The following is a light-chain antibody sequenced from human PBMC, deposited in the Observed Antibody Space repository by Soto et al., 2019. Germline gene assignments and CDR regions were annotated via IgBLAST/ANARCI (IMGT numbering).Light chain of an antibody. CDR2: GAS. CDR3: QQYGGSPFT. V-gene: IGKV3-20*01. Sequence: EIVLTQSPGTLSLSPRERATLPCRASQSFFNNYLAWYQQKPGQAPRLLVYGASFRATGIPDRFSGSGSGTDFTLTISRLEPEDFAVYYCQQYGGSPFTFGQGTRLEI. J-gene: IGKJ2*01. CDR1: QSFFNNY.